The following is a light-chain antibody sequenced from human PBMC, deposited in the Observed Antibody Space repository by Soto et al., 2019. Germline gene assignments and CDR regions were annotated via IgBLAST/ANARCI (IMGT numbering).Light chain of an antibody. J-gene: IGKJ1*01. CDR1: QSVSTSY. V-gene: IGKV3-20*01. Sequence: EIVLTQSPGTLSLSPGERATLSCRASQSVSTSYLAWYQQKPGPAPRLLIYGASSRATGIPDRFSGSGSGTDFTLTISRLETEDFAVYYCQQYVDSLRTFGQGTKVESK. CDR2: GAS. CDR3: QQYVDSLRT.